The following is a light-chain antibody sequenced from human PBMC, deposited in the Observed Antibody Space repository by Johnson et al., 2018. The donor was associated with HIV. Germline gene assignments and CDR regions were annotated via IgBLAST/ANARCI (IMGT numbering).Light chain of an antibody. J-gene: IGLJ1*01. CDR2: DNN. Sequence: SLLTQPPSVSAAPGQTVTISCSGSSSNVGSSFVSWYRQVPGTAPKLLIYDNNKRPSGIPGRFSGSKSGPSATLGITGLQTGDEADYYCGTWDSSLTSYVFGAGTKVTVL. V-gene: IGLV1-51*01. CDR1: SSNVGSSF. CDR3: GTWDSSLTSYV.